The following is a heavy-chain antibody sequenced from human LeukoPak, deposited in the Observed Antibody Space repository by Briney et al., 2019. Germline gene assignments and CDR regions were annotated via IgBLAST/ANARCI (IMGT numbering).Heavy chain of an antibody. V-gene: IGHV4-34*01. Sequence: PSETLSLTCAVYGGSFSGYYWSWIRQPPGKGLEWIGEINHSGSTNYNPSLKSRVTISVDTSKNQFSLKLSSVTAADTAVYYCAFLDYYDSSGYAHDAFDIWGQGTMVTVSS. J-gene: IGHJ3*02. CDR3: AFLDYYDSSGYAHDAFDI. CDR2: INHSGST. D-gene: IGHD3-22*01. CDR1: GGSFSGYY.